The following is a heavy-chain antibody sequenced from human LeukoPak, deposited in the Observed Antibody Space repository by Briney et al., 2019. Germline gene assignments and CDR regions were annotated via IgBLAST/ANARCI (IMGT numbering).Heavy chain of an antibody. V-gene: IGHV1-24*01. D-gene: IGHD4-17*01. Sequence: ASVKVSCKVSGYTLTELSMHWVRQAPGKGLEWMGRFDPEDGETIYAQKFQGRVTMTADTSTDTVYMELSSLRSEDTAVYYCARVMYDYGDYDAFDIWGQGTMVTVSS. J-gene: IGHJ3*02. CDR2: FDPEDGET. CDR3: ARVMYDYGDYDAFDI. CDR1: GYTLTELS.